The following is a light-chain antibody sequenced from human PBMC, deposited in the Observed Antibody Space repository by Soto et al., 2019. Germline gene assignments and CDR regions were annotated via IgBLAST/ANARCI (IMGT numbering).Light chain of an antibody. CDR1: QSVSDW. Sequence: ASVGDSVTVTWRASQSVSDWLAWYQQKPGNPPKXXXYDTSRLESAVPSRFSASGYGTEFTLTISGLQPDDFATYYCHQYNSYTWTFGQGTKV. V-gene: IGKV1-5*01. CDR2: DTS. CDR3: HQYNSYTWT. J-gene: IGKJ1*01.